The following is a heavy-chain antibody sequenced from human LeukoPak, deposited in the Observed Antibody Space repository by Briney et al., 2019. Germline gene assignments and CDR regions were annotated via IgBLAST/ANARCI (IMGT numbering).Heavy chain of an antibody. CDR3: ASSEWTYYFDY. V-gene: IGHV3-23*01. Sequence: GGPLRLSCGASGFTFSSYTMSWVRQAPGKGLEWVSGISGSGGSTYYADSGKGRFTISRDNSKNTLYLQMNSLRAEDTAVYYCASSEWTYYFDYWGQGTLVTVSS. CDR1: GFTFSSYT. D-gene: IGHD3-3*01. CDR2: ISGSGGST. J-gene: IGHJ4*02.